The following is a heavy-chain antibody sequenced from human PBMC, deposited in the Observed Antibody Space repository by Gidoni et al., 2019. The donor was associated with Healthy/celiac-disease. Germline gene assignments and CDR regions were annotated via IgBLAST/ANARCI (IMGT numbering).Heavy chain of an antibody. D-gene: IGHD3-22*01. V-gene: IGHV3-11*06. CDR2: ISSSSSYT. CDR3: ARHPYYYDSSGYVDY. CDR1: GFTFSDYY. J-gene: IGHJ4*02. Sequence: QVQLVESGGGLVKPGGSLRLSCAASGFTFSDYYMSWIRQAPGKGLEWVSYISSSSSYTNYADSVKGRFTISRDNAKNSLYLQMNSLRAEDTAVYYCARHPYYYDSSGYVDYWGQGTLVTVSS.